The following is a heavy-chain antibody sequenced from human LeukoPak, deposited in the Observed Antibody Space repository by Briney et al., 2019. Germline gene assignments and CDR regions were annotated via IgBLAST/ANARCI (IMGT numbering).Heavy chain of an antibody. CDR3: ASRVADTGWFDP. CDR1: GGSISSGDYY. Sequence: PSETLSLTCTVSGGSISSGDYYWGWVRQPPGRGLEWIGYIYYSGSTYYNPSLKSRVTISVDTSKNQFSLKLSSVTAADTAVYYCASRVADTGWFDPWGQGTLVTVSS. J-gene: IGHJ5*02. CDR2: IYYSGST. D-gene: IGHD3-3*01. V-gene: IGHV4-30-4*01.